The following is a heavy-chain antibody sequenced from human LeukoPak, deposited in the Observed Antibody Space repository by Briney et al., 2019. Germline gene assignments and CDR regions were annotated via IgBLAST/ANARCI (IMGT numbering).Heavy chain of an antibody. J-gene: IGHJ4*02. CDR2: IYYSGST. V-gene: IGHV4-39*07. Sequence: SETLSLTCTVSGGSISSSSYYWGWIRQPPGKGLEWIGSIYYSGSTYYNPSLKSRVTISVDTSKNQFSLKLSSVTAADTAVYYCARDRPGAEISSSWSVSDYWGQGTLVTVSS. CDR1: GGSISSSSYY. CDR3: ARDRPGAEISSSWSVSDY. D-gene: IGHD6-13*01.